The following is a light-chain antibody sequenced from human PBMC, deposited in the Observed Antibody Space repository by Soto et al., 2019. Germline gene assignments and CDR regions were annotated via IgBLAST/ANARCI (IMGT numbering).Light chain of an antibody. Sequence: DIQMTQSPSTLSGSVGDRVTITCRASQTISSWLAWYQQKPGKATKLLIYKASTLKSGVPSMFSGSGSGTEFTLTISILQPDDFATYYCQHYNSYSEAFGQGTKV. CDR1: QTISSW. CDR3: QHYNSYSEA. J-gene: IGKJ1*01. CDR2: KAS. V-gene: IGKV1-5*03.